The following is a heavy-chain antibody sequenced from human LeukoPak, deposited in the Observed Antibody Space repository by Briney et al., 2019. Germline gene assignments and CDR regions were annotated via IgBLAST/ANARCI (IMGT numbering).Heavy chain of an antibody. CDR2: ISGNGETT. Sequence: QPGGSLRLSCAASGFTFNTYAMTWVRQAPGKGLEWVSGISGNGETTYYADSVKGRFFISRDTSKNTLYLQMHSLRAEDTAVYYCAKRYCSSSTCQFFDYWGQGTLVTVSS. D-gene: IGHD2-2*01. J-gene: IGHJ4*02. V-gene: IGHV3-23*01. CDR3: AKRYCSSSTCQFFDY. CDR1: GFTFNTYA.